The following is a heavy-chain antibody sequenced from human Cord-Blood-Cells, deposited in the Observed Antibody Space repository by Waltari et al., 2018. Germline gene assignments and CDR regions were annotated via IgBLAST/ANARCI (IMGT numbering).Heavy chain of an antibody. CDR1: GGSISSYY. Sequence: QVQLQESGPGLVKPSETLSLTCTVSGGSISSYYWSWIRQPPGKGLEWIGYIYYSGSTNYNPSLKSRGTISVDTSKNQFSLKLSSVTAADTAVYYCARGHSSRAFAFDYWGQGTLVTVSS. CDR3: ARGHSSRAFAFDY. D-gene: IGHD6-13*01. J-gene: IGHJ4*02. V-gene: IGHV4-59*01. CDR2: IYYSGST.